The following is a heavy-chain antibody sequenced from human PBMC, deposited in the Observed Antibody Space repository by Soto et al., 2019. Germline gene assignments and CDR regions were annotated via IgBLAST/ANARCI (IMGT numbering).Heavy chain of an antibody. CDR2: ISGSGGST. CDR1: GFTFSSYA. D-gene: IGHD4-17*01. Sequence: EVQLLGSGGGLVQPGGSLRLSCAASGFTFSSYAMSWVRQAPGKGLEWVSAISGSGGSTYYADSVKGRFTISRDNSKNTLYLQMDSLRAEDTAVYYCAKDKVGDYGDYVAYGMDVWGQGTTVTVSS. CDR3: AKDKVGDYGDYVAYGMDV. V-gene: IGHV3-23*01. J-gene: IGHJ6*02.